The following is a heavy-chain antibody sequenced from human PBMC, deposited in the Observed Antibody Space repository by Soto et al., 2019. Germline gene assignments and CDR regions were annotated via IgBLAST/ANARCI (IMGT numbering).Heavy chain of an antibody. CDR3: ARPLYSYGPMDV. CDR1: GGSVSSGSYY. CDR2: IYYSGGT. V-gene: IGHV4-61*01. J-gene: IGHJ6*02. Sequence: QVQLQESGPGLVKPSETLSLTCTVSGGSVSSGSYYWSWIRQPPGKGLEWIGHIYYSGGTTYNPSLKSRVTISVDTSKNQFSLKLSSVTAADTAVYYCARPLYSYGPMDVWGQGTTVTVSS. D-gene: IGHD5-18*01.